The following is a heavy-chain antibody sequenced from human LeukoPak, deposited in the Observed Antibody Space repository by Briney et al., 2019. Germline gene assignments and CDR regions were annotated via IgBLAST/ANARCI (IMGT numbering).Heavy chain of an antibody. V-gene: IGHV1-46*01. D-gene: IGHD3-10*01. Sequence: GASVKVSCKASGYTFTSYYMHWVRQAPGQGLEWMGIINPSGGSSSYAQKFQGRVTMTRDTSTSTVYMELSSLRSEDTAVYYCARDISPWFGESDWGQGTLVTVSS. CDR3: ARDISPWFGESD. J-gene: IGHJ4*02. CDR2: INPSGGSS. CDR1: GYTFTSYY.